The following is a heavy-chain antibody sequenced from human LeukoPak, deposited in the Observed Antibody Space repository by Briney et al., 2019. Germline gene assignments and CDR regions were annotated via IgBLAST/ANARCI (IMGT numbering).Heavy chain of an antibody. CDR3: AGSYRYYYYSMDV. CDR1: GYTFTSYG. Sequence: ASVKVSCKASGYTFTSYGISWVRQAPGQGLEWMGWISAYNGNTNYAQKLQGRVTMTTDTSTSTAYMELRSLRSEDTAVYYCAGSYRYYYYSMDVWGQGTTVTVSS. D-gene: IGHD1-26*01. CDR2: ISAYNGNT. V-gene: IGHV1-18*01. J-gene: IGHJ6*02.